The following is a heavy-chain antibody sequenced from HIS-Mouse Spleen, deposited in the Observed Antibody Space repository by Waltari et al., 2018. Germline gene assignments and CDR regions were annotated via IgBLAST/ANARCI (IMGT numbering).Heavy chain of an antibody. Sequence: QVQLVQSGAEVKKPGASVKVSCKASGYTFTGYDMHWVRQAPGQGLGWMGWINPNGGGTNYAQKFQGRVTMTRDTSISTAYMELSRLRSDDTAVYYCARGGNWDDAFDIWGQGTMVTVSS. CDR2: INPNGGGT. V-gene: IGHV1-2*02. D-gene: IGHD7-27*01. CDR1: GYTFTGYD. CDR3: ARGGNWDDAFDI. J-gene: IGHJ3*02.